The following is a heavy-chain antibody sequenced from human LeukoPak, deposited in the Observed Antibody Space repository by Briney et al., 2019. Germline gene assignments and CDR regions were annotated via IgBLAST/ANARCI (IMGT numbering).Heavy chain of an antibody. CDR1: GYTFTSYG. J-gene: IGHJ3*02. CDR2: ISAYNGNT. Sequence: ASVKVSCKASGYTFTSYGISWVRQAPGQGLEWMGWISAYNGNTNYAQKLQGRVTMTTDTSTSTAYMELRSLRSDDTAVYYCARERAFIVVVPAARGDAFDIWGQGTMVTVSS. D-gene: IGHD2-2*01. V-gene: IGHV1-18*01. CDR3: ARERAFIVVVPAARGDAFDI.